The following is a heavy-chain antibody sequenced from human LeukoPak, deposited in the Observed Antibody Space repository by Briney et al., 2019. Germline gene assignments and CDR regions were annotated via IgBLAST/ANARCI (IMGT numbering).Heavy chain of an antibody. CDR3: ARDSRRGDIVVVPAGLDY. V-gene: IGHV3-48*03. Sequence: QPGGSLRLSCAASGFTFSSYEMNWVRQAPGKGLEWVSYISSSGSTINYADSVKGRFTISRDNAKNSLYLQMNSLRAEDTAVYYCARDSRRGDIVVVPAGLDYWGQGTLVTVSS. D-gene: IGHD2-2*01. CDR1: GFTFSSYE. J-gene: IGHJ4*02. CDR2: ISSSGSTI.